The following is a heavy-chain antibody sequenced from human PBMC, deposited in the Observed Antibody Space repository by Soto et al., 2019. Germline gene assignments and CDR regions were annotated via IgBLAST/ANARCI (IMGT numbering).Heavy chain of an antibody. CDR2: ISYDGSNK. J-gene: IGHJ4*02. D-gene: IGHD6-13*01. V-gene: IGHV3-30*18. CDR1: GFTFSSYG. Sequence: SLRLSCAASGFTFSSYGMHWVRQAPGKGLEWVAVISYDGSNKYYADSVKGRFTISRDNSKNTLYLQMNSLRAEDTAVYYCAKSHSSPPLFDYWGQGTLVTVSS. CDR3: AKSHSSPPLFDY.